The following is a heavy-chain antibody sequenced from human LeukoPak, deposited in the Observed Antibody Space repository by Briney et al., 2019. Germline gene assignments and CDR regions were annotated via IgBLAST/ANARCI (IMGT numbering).Heavy chain of an antibody. Sequence: SETLSLTCTVSDGSISSASYYWSWIRQPAGRGLEWIGRIYGSGTTNYNPSLKSRVTISVDTSKNQFSLRLSSVTAADTAVYFCARDRGSSWGFDHWGQGTLVTVSS. CDR2: IYGSGTT. V-gene: IGHV4-61*02. CDR3: ARDRGSSWGFDH. CDR1: DGSISSASYY. D-gene: IGHD6-13*01. J-gene: IGHJ4*02.